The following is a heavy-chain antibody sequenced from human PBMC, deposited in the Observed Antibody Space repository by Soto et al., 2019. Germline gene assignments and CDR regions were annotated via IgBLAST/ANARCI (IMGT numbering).Heavy chain of an antibody. CDR3: ARDGYYYDSSGYSYYFDY. V-gene: IGHV3-30-3*01. CDR1: GFTFSSYG. CDR2: MSYDGSNK. J-gene: IGHJ4*02. D-gene: IGHD3-22*01. Sequence: PGGSLRLSCAASGFTFSSYGVHWVRQAPGKGLEWVTLMSYDGSNKYHADSVKSRFTLSRDNSKNTLYLQMTSLRAEDTAVYYCARDGYYYDSSGYSYYFDYWGQGTLVTVSS.